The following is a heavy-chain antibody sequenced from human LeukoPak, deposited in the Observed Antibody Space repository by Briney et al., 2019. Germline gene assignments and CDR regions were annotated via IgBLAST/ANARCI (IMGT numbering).Heavy chain of an antibody. Sequence: GRSLRLSCAASGFTFSSYSMNWVRQAPGKGLEWVSSISSSSSYIYYADSVKGRFTISRDNAKNSLYLQMNSLRAEDTALYYCAKTADCSSTSCPLDYWGQGTLVTVSS. V-gene: IGHV3-21*04. D-gene: IGHD2-2*01. CDR2: ISSSSSYI. J-gene: IGHJ4*02. CDR1: GFTFSSYS. CDR3: AKTADCSSTSCPLDY.